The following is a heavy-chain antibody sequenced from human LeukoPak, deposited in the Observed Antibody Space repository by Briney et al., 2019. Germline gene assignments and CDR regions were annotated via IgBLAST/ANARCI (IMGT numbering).Heavy chain of an antibody. D-gene: IGHD3-3*01. Sequence: GASVKVSCKASGYTFTSYAMHWVRQAPGQRLEWMGWINAGNGNTKYSQKFQGRVTITRDTSASTAYMELSSLRSEDTAVYYCERSITIFGVGPYYYYYGMDVWGQGTTVTVSS. CDR1: GYTFTSYA. V-gene: IGHV1-3*01. J-gene: IGHJ6*02. CDR2: INAGNGNT. CDR3: ERSITIFGVGPYYYYYGMDV.